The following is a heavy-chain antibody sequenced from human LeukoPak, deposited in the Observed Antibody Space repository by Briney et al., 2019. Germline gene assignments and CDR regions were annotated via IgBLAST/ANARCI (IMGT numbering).Heavy chain of an antibody. CDR3: ARDGNYYGSGTYYFYYYMDV. V-gene: IGHV3-23*01. J-gene: IGHJ6*03. CDR2: ISGSGGST. Sequence: GGSLRLSCAASGFTFSSYGMSWVRQAPGKGLEWVSAISGSGGSTYYADSVKGRFTISRDNSKNTLYLQMNSLRAEDTAVYYCARDGNYYGSGTYYFYYYMDVWGKGTTVTVSS. CDR1: GFTFSSYG. D-gene: IGHD3-10*01.